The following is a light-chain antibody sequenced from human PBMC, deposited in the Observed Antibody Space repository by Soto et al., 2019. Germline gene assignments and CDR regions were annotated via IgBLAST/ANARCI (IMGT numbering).Light chain of an antibody. V-gene: IGLV1-40*01. Sequence: QSVLTQPPSVSGAPGQRVTISCTGSSSNIGAGYDVHWYQQLPRAAPKLPIYGSSNRPSGVPDRFSGSKSGTSASLATTGLQAEDEADYYCQSYDTSLSGSVFGGGTKLTVL. CDR1: SSNIGAGYD. J-gene: IGLJ3*02. CDR3: QSYDTSLSGSV. CDR2: GSS.